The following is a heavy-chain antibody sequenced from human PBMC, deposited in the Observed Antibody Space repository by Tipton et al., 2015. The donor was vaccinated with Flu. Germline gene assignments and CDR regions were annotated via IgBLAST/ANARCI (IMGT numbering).Heavy chain of an antibody. J-gene: IGHJ4*02. Sequence: SLRLSCAATGFTFSNYEMNWVRQAPGKGLEWLSYISSSGSTISYADSVRGRFTISRDNAKNSLYLQLNSLRAEDTALYYCATLTGDDYWGQGDPVTVSS. CDR1: GFTFSNYE. D-gene: IGHD7-27*01. CDR3: ATLTGDDY. CDR2: ISSSGSTI. V-gene: IGHV3-48*03.